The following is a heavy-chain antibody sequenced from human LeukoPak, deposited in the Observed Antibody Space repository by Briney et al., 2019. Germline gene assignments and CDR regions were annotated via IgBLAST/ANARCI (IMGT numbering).Heavy chain of an antibody. J-gene: IGHJ4*02. D-gene: IGHD3-10*01. CDR2: ISGSGGST. Sequence: GGSLRLSCAASGFTFSSYAMSWVRQAPGKGLEWVSAISGSGGSTYYADSVKGRFTISRDNSKNTLYLQMNSLRAEDTAVYYCAKDMGRWFGELTYFDYCGQGTLVTVSS. CDR1: GFTFSSYA. V-gene: IGHV3-23*01. CDR3: AKDMGRWFGELTYFDY.